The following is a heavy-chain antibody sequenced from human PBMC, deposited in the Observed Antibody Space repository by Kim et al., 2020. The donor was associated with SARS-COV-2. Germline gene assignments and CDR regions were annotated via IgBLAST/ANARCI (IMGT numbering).Heavy chain of an antibody. Sequence: TDGGTTDYAAPVKGRFTISRDDSKNTLYLQMNSLKTEDTAVYYCTTVLPVWGQGTMVSVSS. CDR2: TDGGTT. CDR3: TTVLPV. V-gene: IGHV3-15*01. J-gene: IGHJ3*01.